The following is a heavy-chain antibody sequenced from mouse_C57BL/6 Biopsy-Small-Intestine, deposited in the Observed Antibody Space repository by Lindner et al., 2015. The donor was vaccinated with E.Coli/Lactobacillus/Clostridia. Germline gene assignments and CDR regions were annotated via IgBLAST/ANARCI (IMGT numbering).Heavy chain of an antibody. Sequence: VQLQESGPELVKPGASVKISCKASGYAFSSSWMNWVKQRPGKGLEWIGRIYPGDGDTNYSGKFKGKATLTADKSSSTVYMQLSSLTSEDSAVYFCARWLLSYYTLDYWGQGTSVTVSS. V-gene: IGHV1-82*01. D-gene: IGHD2-3*01. J-gene: IGHJ4*01. CDR2: IYPGDGDT. CDR3: ARWLLSYYTLDY. CDR1: GYAFSSSW.